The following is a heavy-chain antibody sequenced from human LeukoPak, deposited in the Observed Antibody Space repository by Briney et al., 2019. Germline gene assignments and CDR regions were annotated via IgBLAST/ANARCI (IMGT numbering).Heavy chain of an antibody. Sequence: SETLSLTCTVSGDSLDGHYWYWIRQPAGKGLEWIGRIYSSGSRNYAPSLKSRVTMSIDASKKSLSLKLNTVTAADTAVYYCARLNGDGFDIWGQGAKVTVSS. CDR1: GDSLDGHY. D-gene: IGHD2-8*01. CDR2: IYSSGSR. CDR3: ARLNGDGFDI. J-gene: IGHJ3*02. V-gene: IGHV4-4*07.